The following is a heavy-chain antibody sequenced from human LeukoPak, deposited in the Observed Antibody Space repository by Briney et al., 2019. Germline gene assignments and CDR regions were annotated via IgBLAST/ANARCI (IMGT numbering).Heavy chain of an antibody. CDR2: ISSSSNYI. D-gene: IGHD4-17*01. V-gene: IGHV3-21*01. Sequence: GESLRLSCAASGFTFSSYFMSWVRQAPGKGLEWVSSISSSSNYIYYADSVKGRFTISRDNAKNSLYLQMNSLRAEDTSVYYCARGGSRVXTIHMFDYWGQGTLVTVSS. J-gene: IGHJ4*02. CDR3: ARGGSRVXTIHMFDY. CDR1: GFTFSSYF.